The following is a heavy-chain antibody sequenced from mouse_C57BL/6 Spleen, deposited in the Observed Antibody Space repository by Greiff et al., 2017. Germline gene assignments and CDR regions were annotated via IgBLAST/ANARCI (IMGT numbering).Heavy chain of an antibody. D-gene: IGHD1-3*01. CDR3: AKEGGKEGRAWFAY. V-gene: IGHV2-3*01. CDR1: GFSLTSYG. Sequence: VQLQQSGPGLVAPSQSLSITCTVSGFSLTSYGVSWVRQPPGKGLEWLGVIWGDGSTNYHSALISRLSISKDNSKSQVFLKLNSLQTDDTATYYCAKEGGKEGRAWFAYWGQGTLVTVSA. J-gene: IGHJ3*01. CDR2: IWGDGST.